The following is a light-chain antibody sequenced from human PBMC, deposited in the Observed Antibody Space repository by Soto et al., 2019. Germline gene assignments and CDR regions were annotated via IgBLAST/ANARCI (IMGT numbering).Light chain of an antibody. V-gene: IGLV2-11*01. CDR3: CSYEGSSNWL. CDR1: TTNVATYNY. J-gene: IGLJ3*02. CDR2: NVS. Sequence: QSALTQPLSVSGSPGQSVTISCTGTTTNVATYNYVSWYQHHPGKAPKLILYNVSERPSGVSDRFSGSKSGNAASLTISGLQADGEADYYCCSYEGSSNWLFGGGTKLTVL.